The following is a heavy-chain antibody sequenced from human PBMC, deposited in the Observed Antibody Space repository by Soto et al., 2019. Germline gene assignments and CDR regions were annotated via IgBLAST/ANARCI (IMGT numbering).Heavy chain of an antibody. D-gene: IGHD3-3*01. V-gene: IGHV3-23*01. CDR1: GLTFRNYA. CDR2: ITATGDRA. J-gene: IGHJ6*02. Sequence: EVHLLESGGGLVQPGGSLRLSCAASGLTFRNYAMGWVRQAPGKGLEWVSAITATGDRAQYIDSVRGRFTISRDNSQNTLYLQMNSLRAEDAAVYYCARDLWEYDFWSSYSTTSYGMDVWGQGTTVTVSS. CDR3: ARDLWEYDFWSSYSTTSYGMDV.